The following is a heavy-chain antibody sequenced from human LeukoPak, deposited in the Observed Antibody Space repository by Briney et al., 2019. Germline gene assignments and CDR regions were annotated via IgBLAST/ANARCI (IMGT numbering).Heavy chain of an antibody. V-gene: IGHV1-2*02. CDR3: ARSRLWFGELPHYYFDY. CDR1: GYTFTGYY. Sequence: ASVKVSCKASGYTFTGYYMHWVRQAPGQGLEWMGWINPNSGGTNYAQKFQGRVTMTRDTSISTAYMELSRLRSDDTAVYYCARSRLWFGELPHYYFDYWGQGTLVTVSS. J-gene: IGHJ4*02. D-gene: IGHD3-10*01. CDR2: INPNSGGT.